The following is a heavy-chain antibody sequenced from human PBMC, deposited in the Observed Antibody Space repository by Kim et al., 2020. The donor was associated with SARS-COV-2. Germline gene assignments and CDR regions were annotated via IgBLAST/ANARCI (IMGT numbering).Heavy chain of an antibody. J-gene: IGHJ4*02. D-gene: IGHD6-6*01. CDR3: ARDRRLNGAARYYFDY. Sequence: SETLSLTCTVSGGSISSGGYYWSWIRQHPGKGLEWIGYIYYSGSTYYNPSLKSRVTISVDTSKNQFSLKLSSVTAADTAVYYCARDRRLNGAARYYFDYWGQGTLVTVSS. V-gene: IGHV4-31*03. CDR2: IYYSGST. CDR1: GGSISSGGYY.